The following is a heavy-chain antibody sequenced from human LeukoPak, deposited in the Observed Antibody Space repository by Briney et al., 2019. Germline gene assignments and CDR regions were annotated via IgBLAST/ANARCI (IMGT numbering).Heavy chain of an antibody. CDR3: ARVGQWRNYNAFDI. J-gene: IGHJ3*02. D-gene: IGHD1-7*01. V-gene: IGHV1-8*01. Sequence: GASVNVSCKASGYTFTSYDINWVRQATGQGLEWMGWMNPNSGNTGYAQKFQGRVTMTRNTSISTAYMELSSLRSEDTAVYYCARVGQWRNYNAFDIWGQGTMVTVSS. CDR1: GYTFTSYD. CDR2: MNPNSGNT.